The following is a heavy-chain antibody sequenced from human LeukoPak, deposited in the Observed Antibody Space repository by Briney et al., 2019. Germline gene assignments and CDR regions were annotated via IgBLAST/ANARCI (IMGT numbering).Heavy chain of an antibody. Sequence: GGSLRLSCAASGFTFSSYAMSWVRQAPGKGLEWVSTISGSGGSTYYADSVKGRFTISRDNSKDTLYLLMNSLRAEDTAVYYCARPDPPLILEWPAPYFDYWGQGTLVTVSS. J-gene: IGHJ4*02. CDR2: ISGSGGST. CDR3: ARPDPPLILEWPAPYFDY. V-gene: IGHV3-23*01. CDR1: GFTFSSYA. D-gene: IGHD3-3*01.